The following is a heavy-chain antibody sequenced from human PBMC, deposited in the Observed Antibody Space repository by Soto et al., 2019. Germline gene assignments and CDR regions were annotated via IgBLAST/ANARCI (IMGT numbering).Heavy chain of an antibody. CDR3: AKDRSYCSGGSCYSFDY. CDR1: GFTFSSYA. CDR2: ISGSGGST. V-gene: IGHV3-23*01. D-gene: IGHD2-15*01. J-gene: IGHJ4*02. Sequence: GGSLRLSCAASGFTFSSYAMSWVRQAPGKGLEWVSAISGSGGSTYYADSVKGRFTISRDNSKNTLYLQMNSLRAEDTAVYYCAKDRSYCSGGSCYSFDYWGQGTLVTVSS.